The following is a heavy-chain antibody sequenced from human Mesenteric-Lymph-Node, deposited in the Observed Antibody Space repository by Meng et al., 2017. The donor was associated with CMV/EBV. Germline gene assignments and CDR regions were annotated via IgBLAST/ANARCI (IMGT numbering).Heavy chain of an antibody. CDR2: ISDSGTTR. V-gene: IGHV3-11*01. Sequence: GESLKISCAASGFTFSDYYMNWIRQTPGKGLEWLSYISDSGTTRYYADSVKGRFTISRDNTENSLYLQMNSLRAEDTAVYYCAHEPVAPTRTHFYYYGLDAWGQGTTVTVSS. J-gene: IGHJ6*02. D-gene: IGHD2-15*01. CDR3: AHEPVAPTRTHFYYYGLDA. CDR1: GFTFSDYY.